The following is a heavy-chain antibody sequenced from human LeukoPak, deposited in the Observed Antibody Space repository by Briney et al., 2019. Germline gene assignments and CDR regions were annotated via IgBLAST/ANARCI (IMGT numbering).Heavy chain of an antibody. D-gene: IGHD6-13*01. CDR2: IMRDGSEE. CDR3: ARRTKDRSWYSSGWFDP. CDR1: GFSFSAYW. Sequence: GGSLRLSCEASGFSFSAYWMSWVRQAPGKGLEWVANIMRDGSEEYYVDSVKGRFTISRDNAKNSLYLQMNSLRAEDTAVYYCARRTKDRSWYSSGWFDPWGQGTLVTVSS. J-gene: IGHJ5*02. V-gene: IGHV3-7*01.